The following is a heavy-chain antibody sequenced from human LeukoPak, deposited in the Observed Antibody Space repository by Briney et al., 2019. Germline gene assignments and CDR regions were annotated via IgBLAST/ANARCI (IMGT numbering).Heavy chain of an antibody. J-gene: IGHJ3*01. CDR3: ANENSKGDV. CDR1: GFTFSNYV. CDR2: ISGSGAST. V-gene: IGHV3-23*01. Sequence: GGSLRLSCVASGFTFSNYVMNWVRQAPGKGLECVSSISGSGASTYYADSVKGRFTSSRDNSKNTLYLQMNSLRAEDTAIYYCANENSKGDVWGQGTTVTVSS. D-gene: IGHD4-11*01.